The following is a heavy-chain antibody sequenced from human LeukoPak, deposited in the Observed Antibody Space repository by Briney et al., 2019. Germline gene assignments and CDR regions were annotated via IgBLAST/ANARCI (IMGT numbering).Heavy chain of an antibody. CDR1: GFTFSTYA. D-gene: IGHD4-17*01. V-gene: IGHV3-23*01. Sequence: GGSVRLSCAASGFTFSTYAMMWLRQAPGKGLEWVSAIRGGGGTTFYADSVKGRFTISRDNSKNTLYLQMSSLRAEDTAVYYCARDPNGDYIGAFETWGQGTMVTVSS. J-gene: IGHJ3*02. CDR3: ARDPNGDYIGAFET. CDR2: IRGGGGTT.